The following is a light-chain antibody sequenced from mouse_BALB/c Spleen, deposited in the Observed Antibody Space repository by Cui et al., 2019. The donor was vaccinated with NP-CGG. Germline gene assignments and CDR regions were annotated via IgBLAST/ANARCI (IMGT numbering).Light chain of an antibody. J-gene: IGLJ1*01. Sequence: QAVVTPASALTTSPGETVTLTCRSSTGAVTTSNYANWVQEKPDHLFTGLIGGTNNRPPGVPARFSGSLIGDKAALTITGAQTEDEAIYFCALWYSNHWVFGGGTKLTVL. CDR3: ALWYSNHWV. V-gene: IGLV1*01. CDR1: TGAVTTSNY. CDR2: GTN.